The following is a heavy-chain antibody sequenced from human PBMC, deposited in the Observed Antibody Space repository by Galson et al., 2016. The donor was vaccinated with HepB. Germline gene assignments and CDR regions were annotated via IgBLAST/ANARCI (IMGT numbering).Heavy chain of an antibody. Sequence: SLRLSCATSGFTFGDYAMSWFRQAPGKGLEWVGFIRSKAYGGTTEYAASANGRFTISRDDSKSIAYLQMNSLKTEDTAVYYCTRVYYDFWSGYSRYMDVWGKGTTVTVSS. V-gene: IGHV3-49*03. CDR2: IRSKAYGGTT. D-gene: IGHD3-3*01. J-gene: IGHJ6*03. CDR3: TRVYYDFWSGYSRYMDV. CDR1: GFTFGDYA.